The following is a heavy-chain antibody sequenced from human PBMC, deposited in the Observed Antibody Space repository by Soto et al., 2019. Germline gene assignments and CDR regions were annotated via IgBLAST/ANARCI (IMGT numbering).Heavy chain of an antibody. J-gene: IGHJ4*02. D-gene: IGHD3-3*01. CDR3: ARAFPTFLDFWSGYYDY. CDR1: GFTFSSYS. Sequence: EVQLVESGGGLVKPGGSLRLSCAASGFTFSSYSMNWVRQAPGKGLEWVSSISSSSSYIYYADSVKGRFTISRDNAKNSLYLQMTSLRAEDTAVYYCARAFPTFLDFWSGYYDYWGQGTLVTVSS. V-gene: IGHV3-21*01. CDR2: ISSSSSYI.